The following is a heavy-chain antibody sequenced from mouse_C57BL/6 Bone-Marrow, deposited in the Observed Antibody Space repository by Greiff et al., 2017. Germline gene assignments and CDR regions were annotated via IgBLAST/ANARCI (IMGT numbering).Heavy chain of an antibody. J-gene: IGHJ2*01. CDR3: ARGRGPVVATDYFDY. V-gene: IGHV1-64*01. CDR1: GYTFTSYW. CDR2: IHPNSGST. Sequence: QVQLQQPGAELVKPGASVKLSCKASGYTFTSYWMHWVKQRPGQGLEWIGMIHPNSGSTNYNEKFKSKATLTVDKSSSTAYMQLSSLTSEDSAVYYCARGRGPVVATDYFDYWGQGTTLTVSS. D-gene: IGHD1-1*01.